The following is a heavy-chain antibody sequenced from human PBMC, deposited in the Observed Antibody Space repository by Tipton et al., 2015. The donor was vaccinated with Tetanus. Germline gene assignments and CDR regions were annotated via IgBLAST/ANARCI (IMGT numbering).Heavy chain of an antibody. CDR1: GGSISGSNW. CDR2: IHHSGST. J-gene: IGHJ4*02. CDR3: ARDQARGARGWNYFDY. V-gene: IGHV4-4*02. D-gene: IGHD1-26*01. Sequence: TLSLTCAVSGGSISGSNWWSWVRQPPGKGLEWIGEIHHSGSTNYNPSLKSRVTISVDTSKNQFSLKLNSVTAADTAVYYCARDQARGARGWNYFDYWGQGTLVTVSP.